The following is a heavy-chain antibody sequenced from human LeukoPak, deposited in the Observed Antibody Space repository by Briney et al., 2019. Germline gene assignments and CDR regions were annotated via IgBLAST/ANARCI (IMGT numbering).Heavy chain of an antibody. J-gene: IGHJ4*02. CDR1: GFTFDDYA. V-gene: IGHV3-9*01. CDR3: AKDIKYCDSSGLGY. Sequence: GGSLRLSCAASGFTFDDYAMHWVRQAPGKGLEWVSGISWNSGSIDYADSVKGRFTISRDNAKNSLYLQMNSLRAEDTALYYCAKDIKYCDSSGLGYWGQGTLVTVSS. CDR2: ISWNSGSI. D-gene: IGHD3-22*01.